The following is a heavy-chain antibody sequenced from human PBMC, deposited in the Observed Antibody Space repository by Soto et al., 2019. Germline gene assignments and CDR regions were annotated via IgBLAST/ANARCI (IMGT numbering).Heavy chain of an antibody. CDR3: ARILYYDFWSGYYPYYFDY. CDR2: IYYSGST. CDR1: GGSISSGGYY. J-gene: IGHJ4*02. Sequence: SETLSLTCTVSGGSISSGGYYWSWIRQHPGKGLEWIGYIYYSGSTYYNPSLKSRVTISVDTSKNQFSLKLSSVTAADTAVYYCARILYYDFWSGYYPYYFDYWGQGTLVTVSS. D-gene: IGHD3-3*01. V-gene: IGHV4-31*03.